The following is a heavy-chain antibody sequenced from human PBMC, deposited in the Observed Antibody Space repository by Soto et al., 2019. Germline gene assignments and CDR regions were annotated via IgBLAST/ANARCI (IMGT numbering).Heavy chain of an antibody. CDR1: GGSISSGGYY. CDR3: ARVPCSSTSCISNWFDP. CDR2: IYYSGST. V-gene: IGHV4-31*03. J-gene: IGHJ5*02. D-gene: IGHD2-2*01. Sequence: SETLSLTCTVSGGSISSGGYYWSWIRQHPGKGLEWIGYIYYSGSTYYNPSLKSRVTISVDTSKNQFSLKLSSVTAADTAVYYCARVPCSSTSCISNWFDPWGQGTLVT.